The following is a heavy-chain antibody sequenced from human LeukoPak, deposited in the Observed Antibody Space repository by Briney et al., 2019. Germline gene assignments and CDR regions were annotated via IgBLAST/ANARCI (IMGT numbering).Heavy chain of an antibody. CDR1: GFTFSTYT. D-gene: IGHD6-19*01. CDR2: ITSTGIYI. J-gene: IGHJ4*02. V-gene: IGHV3-21*01. CDR3: ARGRVGYSSGWYDY. Sequence: GGSLRLSCAASGFTFSTYTMNWVRQAPGKGLEWVSSITSTGIYIYYADSVKGRFTISRDNAKNSLYLQMNSLRAEDTAVYYCARGRVGYSSGWYDYWGQGTLVTVSS.